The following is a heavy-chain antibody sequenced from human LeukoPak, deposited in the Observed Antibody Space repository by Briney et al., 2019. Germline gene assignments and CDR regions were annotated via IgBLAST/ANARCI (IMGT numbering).Heavy chain of an antibody. CDR3: ARLLSRSMEI. J-gene: IGHJ3*02. Sequence: PSETLSLTCAVSGGSMSGYYWSWIRQPPGKGLEWIGNIYYSGSTSYNPPLKSRLTISINTSKNQFSLKLTSVTAADTAVYYCARLLSRSMEIWGQGTMVTVSS. D-gene: IGHD3-16*02. CDR2: IYYSGST. CDR1: GGSMSGYY. V-gene: IGHV4-59*08.